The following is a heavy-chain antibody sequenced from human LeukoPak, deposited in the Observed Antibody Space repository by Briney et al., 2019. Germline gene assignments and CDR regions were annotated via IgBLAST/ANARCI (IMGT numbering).Heavy chain of an antibody. CDR1: GGSFSGYY. J-gene: IGHJ4*02. CDR3: ARGPVAGTALDY. CDR2: INHSGST. V-gene: IGHV4-34*01. D-gene: IGHD6-19*01. Sequence: PPETLSHTSAVYGGSFSGYYWSWIRQPPGKGLEWIGEINHSGSTNYNPSLKSRVTISVDTSKNQFSLKLSSVTAADTAVYYCARGPVAGTALDYWGQGTLVTLSS.